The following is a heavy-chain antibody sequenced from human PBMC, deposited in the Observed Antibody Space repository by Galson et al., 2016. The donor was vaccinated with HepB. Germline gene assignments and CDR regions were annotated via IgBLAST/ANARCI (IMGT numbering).Heavy chain of an antibody. CDR1: GFTFSDYG. V-gene: IGHV3-30*03. J-gene: IGHJ4*02. Sequence: SLRLSCAASGFTFSDYGMHWVRQAPGKGLEWVSVISKDSLMKYYADSVKGRFSMSRDNSKNTLYLQMNSLRPEDTAIYYCARPPTQGVALAGKYWGQGTLVTVSS. D-gene: IGHD6-19*01. CDR2: ISKDSLMK. CDR3: ARPPTQGVALAGKY.